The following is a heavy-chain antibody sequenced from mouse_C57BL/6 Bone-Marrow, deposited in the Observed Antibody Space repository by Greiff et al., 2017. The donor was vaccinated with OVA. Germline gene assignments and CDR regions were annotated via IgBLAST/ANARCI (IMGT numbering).Heavy chain of an antibody. J-gene: IGHJ4*01. V-gene: IGHV5-6*01. Sequence: EVQRVESGGDLVKPGGSLKLSCAASGFTFSSYGMSWVRQSPDKRLEWVATISSGGSYTYYPDSVKGRFTISRDNAKNTLYMQLSSLKSEDTAMYYCEKPRYYAMDYWGQGTSVTVSS. CDR2: ISSGGSYT. CDR1: GFTFSSYG. CDR3: EKPRYYAMDY.